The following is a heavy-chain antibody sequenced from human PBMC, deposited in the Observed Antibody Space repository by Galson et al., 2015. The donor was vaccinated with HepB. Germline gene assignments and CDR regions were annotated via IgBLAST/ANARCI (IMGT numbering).Heavy chain of an antibody. D-gene: IGHD3-10*01. Sequence: CAVSGGSISSGGYSWSWIRQPPGKGLEWIGYIYHSGSTYYNPSLKSRVTISVDRSKNQFSLKLSSVTAADTAVYYCARAVRGVTSYGMDVWGQGTTVTVSS. V-gene: IGHV4-30-2*01. CDR2: IYHSGST. J-gene: IGHJ6*02. CDR1: GGSISSGGYS. CDR3: ARAVRGVTSYGMDV.